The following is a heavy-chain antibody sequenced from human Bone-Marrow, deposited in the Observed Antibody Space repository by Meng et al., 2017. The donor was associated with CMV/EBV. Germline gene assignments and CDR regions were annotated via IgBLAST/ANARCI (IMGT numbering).Heavy chain of an antibody. CDR2: IIPIFGTA. Sequence: SVKVSYKASGGTFSSYAISWVRQAPGQGLEWMGGIIPIFGTANYAQKFQGRVTITTDESTSTAYMELSSLRSEDTAVYYCARAVVVPAAILIFDAFDIWGQGTMVTVSS. CDR3: ARAVVVPAAILIFDAFDI. D-gene: IGHD2-2*01. J-gene: IGHJ3*02. CDR1: GGTFSSYA. V-gene: IGHV1-69*05.